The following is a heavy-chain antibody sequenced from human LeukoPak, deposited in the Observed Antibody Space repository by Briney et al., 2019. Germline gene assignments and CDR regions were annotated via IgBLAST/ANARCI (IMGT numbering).Heavy chain of an antibody. CDR1: GFTFSSYA. Sequence: GGSLRLSCAASGFTFSSYAMSWVRQAPGKGLEWVSAISGSGGSTYYADSVKGRFTISRDNSKNTLYLQMNSLRAEDTAVYYCARDRYSSSLLDYMDVWGKGTTVTVSS. J-gene: IGHJ6*03. D-gene: IGHD6-6*01. CDR3: ARDRYSSSLLDYMDV. V-gene: IGHV3-23*01. CDR2: ISGSGGST.